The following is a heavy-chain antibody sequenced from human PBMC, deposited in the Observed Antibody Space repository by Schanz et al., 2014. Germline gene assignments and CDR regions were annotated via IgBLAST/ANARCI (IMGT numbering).Heavy chain of an antibody. CDR3: AKGRTSMVYDMDV. Sequence: EVQLVESGGGLVQPGGSLRLSCAASGFTFSSYSMNWVRQAPGKGLEWVSYISSSSSNTHYAASVKGRFTISRDNAKKSLFRQMSSLRAEDTALYYCAKGRTSMVYDMDVGGQGTTVTVSS. J-gene: IGHJ6*02. CDR2: ISSSSSNT. V-gene: IGHV3-21*05. CDR1: GFTFSSYS. D-gene: IGHD5-18*01.